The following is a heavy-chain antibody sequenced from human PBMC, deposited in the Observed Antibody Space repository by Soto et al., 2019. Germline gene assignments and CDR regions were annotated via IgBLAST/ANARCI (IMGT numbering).Heavy chain of an antibody. V-gene: IGHV3-21*01. CDR3: ARVEGYSSGWGYNWFDP. J-gene: IGHJ5*02. Sequence: GGSLRLSCAASGFTFSSYSMNWVRQAPGKGLEWVSSISSSSSYIYYADSVKGRFTISRDNAKNSLYLQMNSLRAEDTAVYYCARVEGYSSGWGYNWFDPWGQGTLVTVSS. CDR1: GFTFSSYS. CDR2: ISSSSSYI. D-gene: IGHD6-19*01.